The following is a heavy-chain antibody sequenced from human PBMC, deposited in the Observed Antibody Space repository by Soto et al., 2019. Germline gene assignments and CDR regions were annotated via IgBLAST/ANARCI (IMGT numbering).Heavy chain of an antibody. J-gene: IGHJ3*02. CDR3: AREVAESYYAFDI. CDR2: ISAYNGNT. CDR1: GYTFPSYG. D-gene: IGHD1-26*01. V-gene: IGHV1-18*01. Sequence: GSGKVSSKASGYTFPSYGISWVRQATRQGLELMGWISAYNGNTNYAQKLQGRVTMTTDTSTSTAYMELRSLISDDTAVYYCAREVAESYYAFDIWGQGTMVTVS.